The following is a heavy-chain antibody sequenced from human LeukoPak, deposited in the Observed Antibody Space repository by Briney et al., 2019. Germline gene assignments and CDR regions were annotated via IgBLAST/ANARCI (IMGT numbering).Heavy chain of an antibody. CDR2: ISGSGGST. CDR3: AKGLFRVAADYYFDY. CDR1: GFTFSSYA. D-gene: IGHD2-15*01. J-gene: IGHJ4*02. Sequence: PGGSLRLSCAASGFTFSSYAMSWVRQAPGKGLEGVSAISGSGGSTYYADSVKGRFTISRDNSKNTLHLQMNSLRAEDTAVYYCAKGLFRVAADYYFDYWGQGTLVTVSS. V-gene: IGHV3-23*01.